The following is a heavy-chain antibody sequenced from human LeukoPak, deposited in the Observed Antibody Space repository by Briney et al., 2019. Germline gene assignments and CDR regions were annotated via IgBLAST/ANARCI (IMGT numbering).Heavy chain of an antibody. Sequence: SSETLSLTCAVYGGSFSGYYWSWIRQPPGKGLEWIGEINHSGSTNYNPSLKSRVTISVDTSKNQFSLKLSSVTAADTAVYYCARALYYYGSGSYLFGGQGTLVTVSS. V-gene: IGHV4-34*01. J-gene: IGHJ4*02. CDR3: ARALYYYGSGSYLF. CDR1: GGSFSGYY. D-gene: IGHD3-10*01. CDR2: INHSGST.